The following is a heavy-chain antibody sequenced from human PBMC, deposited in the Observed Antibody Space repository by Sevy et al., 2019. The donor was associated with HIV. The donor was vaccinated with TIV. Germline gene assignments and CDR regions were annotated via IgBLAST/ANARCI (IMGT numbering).Heavy chain of an antibody. CDR3: ASLPNNYYDSSGSSGDDAFDI. V-gene: IGHV3-33*01. J-gene: IGHJ3*02. CDR2: IWNDRSNK. Sequence: GGSLRLSCAASGFTFRTYGMQWVRQAPGKGLEWVAVIWNDRSNKHYADSVKGRFTISRDNSKNTLYLQMNSLRAVDTAVYYCASLPNNYYDSSGSSGDDAFDIWGQGTMVTVSS. CDR1: GFTFRTYG. D-gene: IGHD3-22*01.